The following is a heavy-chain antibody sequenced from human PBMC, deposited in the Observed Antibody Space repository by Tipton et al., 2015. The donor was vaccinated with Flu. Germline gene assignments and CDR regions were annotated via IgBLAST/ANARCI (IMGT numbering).Heavy chain of an antibody. D-gene: IGHD5-24*01. Sequence: SLRLSCAASGFTFSSYAMSWVRQAPGKGLEWVANIKQDGSEKFYVDSVKGRFTISRDNAKNSLYLQMSSLRAEDTAVYYCVRGLQPLRYWGQGTLVTVSS. V-gene: IGHV3-7*01. J-gene: IGHJ4*02. CDR1: GFTFSSYA. CDR2: IKQDGSEK. CDR3: VRGLQPLRY.